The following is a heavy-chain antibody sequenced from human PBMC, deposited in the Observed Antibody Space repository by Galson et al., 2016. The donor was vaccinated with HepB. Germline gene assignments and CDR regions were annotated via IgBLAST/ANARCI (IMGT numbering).Heavy chain of an antibody. CDR3: ARDPSGGETIYDF. D-gene: IGHD3-16*01. CDR2: TYYRSKWYN. CDR1: GDSVSSDTAA. V-gene: IGHV6-1*01. J-gene: IGHJ4*02. Sequence: CAISGDSVSSDTAAWNWIRQSPSRGLEWLGRTYYRSKWYNDYAVPVKSRIIIDPDTSKNQFSLQLSSVTPEDPAVYYRARDPSGGETIYDFWDQGTLVTVSS.